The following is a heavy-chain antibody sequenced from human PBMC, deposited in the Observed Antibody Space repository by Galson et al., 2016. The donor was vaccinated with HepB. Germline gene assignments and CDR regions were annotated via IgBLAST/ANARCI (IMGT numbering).Heavy chain of an antibody. D-gene: IGHD3-10*01. Sequence: SLRLSCAVSGFTFSDFYMSWLRQAPGTGLEWLSYISGSGSDTIYADSLKGRFTISRDNAENSLFLQIHSLGVEDTAVYYCARVGSLAGSGTYDYWGQGTLVTVSS. J-gene: IGHJ4*02. CDR1: GFTFSDFY. CDR2: ISGSGSDT. CDR3: ARVGSLAGSGTYDY. V-gene: IGHV3-11*06.